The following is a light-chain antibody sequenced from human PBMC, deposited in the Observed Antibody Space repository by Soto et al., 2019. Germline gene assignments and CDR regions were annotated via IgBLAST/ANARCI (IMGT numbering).Light chain of an antibody. Sequence: QSVLTQSPSAPGSPGQSVTISCTGTSSDIGGYNSVSWYQQHPGKAPKVMIYDVSKRPSGVPDRFSGSKSGNTASLTVSALQAEDEADYYCSSYTSSNTLVVFGGGTKLTVI. V-gene: IGLV2-8*01. CDR1: SSDIGGYNS. J-gene: IGLJ2*01. CDR2: DVS. CDR3: SSYTSSNTLVV.